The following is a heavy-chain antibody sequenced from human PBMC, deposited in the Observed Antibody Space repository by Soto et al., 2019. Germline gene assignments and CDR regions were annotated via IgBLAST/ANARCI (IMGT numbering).Heavy chain of an antibody. CDR1: GGSISSGDYY. CDR3: ARVAGGTTVTDEAYNWFDP. J-gene: IGHJ5*02. V-gene: IGHV4-30-4*01. CDR2: IYYSGST. Sequence: QVQLQESDPGLVKPSQTLSLTCTVSGGSISSGDYYWSWIRQPPGKGLEWIGYIYYSGSTYYNPSLKSRVTISVDTSKNQFSLKLSSVTAADTAVYYCARVAGGTTVTDEAYNWFDPWGQGTLVTVSS. D-gene: IGHD4-17*01.